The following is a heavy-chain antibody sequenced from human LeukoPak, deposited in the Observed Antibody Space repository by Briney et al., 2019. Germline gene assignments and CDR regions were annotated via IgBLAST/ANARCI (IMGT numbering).Heavy chain of an antibody. J-gene: IGHJ1*01. D-gene: IGHD6-19*01. CDR3: VSPNPAGTSLEYFQH. Sequence: GGSLRLSCSASGFTFSSYAMHWVRQAPGKGLEYVSAISSNGGSTYYADSVKGRFTISRDNSKNTLYLQMISLRAEDTAVYYCVSPNPAGTSLEYFQHWGQGTLVTVSS. CDR2: ISSNGGST. CDR1: GFTFSSYA. V-gene: IGHV3-64D*06.